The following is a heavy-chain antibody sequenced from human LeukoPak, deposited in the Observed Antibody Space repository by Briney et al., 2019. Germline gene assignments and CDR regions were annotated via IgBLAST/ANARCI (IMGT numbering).Heavy chain of an antibody. V-gene: IGHV4-31*03. D-gene: IGHD3-10*01. CDR1: GGSISSGGYY. Sequence: SQTLSLTCTVSGGSISSGGYYWSWIRQHPGKGLEWIGYIYYSGSTYYNPSLKSRVTISVDTSKSQFSLKLSSVTAADTAVYYCARAVWRYYYGSGSYPSYYFDYWGQGTLVTVSS. CDR2: IYYSGST. J-gene: IGHJ4*02. CDR3: ARAVWRYYYGSGSYPSYYFDY.